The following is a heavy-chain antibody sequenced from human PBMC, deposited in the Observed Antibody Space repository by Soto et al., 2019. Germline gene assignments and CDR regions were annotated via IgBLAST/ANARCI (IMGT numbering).Heavy chain of an antibody. V-gene: IGHV1-58*01. Sequence: SVKVSCKASGFTFTSSAVQWVRQARGQRLEWIGWIVVGSGNTNYAQKFQERVTITRDMSTSTAYMELSSLRSEDTAVYYCAAAPEDIGAFDIWGQWTLVTVSS. CDR3: AAAPEDIGAFDI. CDR2: IVVGSGNT. D-gene: IGHD2-15*01. J-gene: IGHJ3*02. CDR1: GFTFTSSA.